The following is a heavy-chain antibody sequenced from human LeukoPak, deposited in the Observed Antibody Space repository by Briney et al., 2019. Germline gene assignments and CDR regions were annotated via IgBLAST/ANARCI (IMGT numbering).Heavy chain of an antibody. Sequence: PGRSLRLSCAASGFTFDDYAMHWVRQAPGEGLEWVSGISWNSGSIAYADSVKGRFTISRDNAKNSLYLQMNSLRAEDMALYYCAKSHYYDLVPYFDYWGQGTLVTVSS. CDR3: AKSHYYDLVPYFDY. D-gene: IGHD3-22*01. J-gene: IGHJ4*02. CDR2: ISWNSGSI. CDR1: GFTFDDYA. V-gene: IGHV3-9*03.